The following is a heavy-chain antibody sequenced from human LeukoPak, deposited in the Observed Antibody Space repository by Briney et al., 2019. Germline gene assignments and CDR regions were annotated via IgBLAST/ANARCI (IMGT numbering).Heavy chain of an antibody. D-gene: IGHD2-15*01. J-gene: IGHJ4*02. CDR2: IYTSGST. Sequence: SETLSLTCTVSGGSISSYYWSWIRQPAGKGLEWIGRIYTSGSTNYNPSLKSRVTMSVDTSKNQFSLNLSSVTAADTAVYYCARGSLVVAATPLDYWGQGTLVTVSS. CDR1: GGSISSYY. V-gene: IGHV4-4*07. CDR3: ARGSLVVAATPLDY.